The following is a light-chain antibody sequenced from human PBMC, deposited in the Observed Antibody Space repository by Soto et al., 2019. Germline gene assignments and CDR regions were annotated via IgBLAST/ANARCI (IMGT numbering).Light chain of an antibody. CDR2: AAS. V-gene: IGKV1-39*01. CDR3: QQSYNTPRT. CDR1: QSISTY. Sequence: DIKMYQSPSSLSASVGDRVTITCRASQSISTYLNWYQQKPGKAPKLLIYAASSLQSGVPSRFSGSGSGTDFTLTISSLQPEDFATYYCQQSYNTPRTFGQGTIVDI. J-gene: IGKJ1*01.